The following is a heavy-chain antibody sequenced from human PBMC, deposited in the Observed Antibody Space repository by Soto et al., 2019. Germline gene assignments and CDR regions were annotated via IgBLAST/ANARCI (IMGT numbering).Heavy chain of an antibody. CDR3: ARQPAAVAGTYFDY. D-gene: IGHD6-19*01. J-gene: IGHJ4*02. Sequence: GGSLRLSCAASGFTFSSYGMHWVRQAPGKGLEWVAVIWYDGSNKYYADSVKGRSTISRDNSKNTLYLQMNSLRAEDTAVYYCARQPAAVAGTYFDYWGQGTLVTVS. CDR1: GFTFSSYG. V-gene: IGHV3-33*01. CDR2: IWYDGSNK.